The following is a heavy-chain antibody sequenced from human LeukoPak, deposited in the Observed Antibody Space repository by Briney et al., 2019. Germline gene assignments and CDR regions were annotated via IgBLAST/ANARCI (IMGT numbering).Heavy chain of an antibody. CDR3: AKERGYSYGDYFDY. V-gene: IGHV3-23*01. J-gene: IGHJ4*02. CDR2: ISGSGGST. Sequence: PGRSLRLSCAASGFTVSSYGMSWVRQAPGEGLEWASAISGSGGSTYYADSVKGRFTISRDNSKNTLYLQMNSLRAEDTAVYYCAKERGYSYGDYFDYSGQGTLVTVSS. CDR1: GFTVSSYG. D-gene: IGHD5-18*01.